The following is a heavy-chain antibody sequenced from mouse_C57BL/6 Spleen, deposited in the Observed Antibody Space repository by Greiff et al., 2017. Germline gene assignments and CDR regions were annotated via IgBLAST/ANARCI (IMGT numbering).Heavy chain of an antibody. V-gene: IGHV5-4*03. Sequence: EVKLMESGGGLVKPGGSLKLSCAASGFTFSSYAMSWVRQTPEKRLEWVATISDGGSYTYYPDNVKGRFTISRDNAKNNLYLQMSHLKSEDTAMYYCTYGSFSFDYWGQGTTLTVSS. D-gene: IGHD1-1*01. J-gene: IGHJ2*01. CDR3: TYGSFSFDY. CDR1: GFTFSSYA. CDR2: ISDGGSYT.